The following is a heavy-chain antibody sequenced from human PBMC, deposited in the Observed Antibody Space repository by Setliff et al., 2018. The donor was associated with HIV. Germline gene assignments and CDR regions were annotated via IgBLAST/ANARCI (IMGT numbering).Heavy chain of an antibody. D-gene: IGHD3-22*01. CDR1: GYTFTDHY. V-gene: IGHV1-2*02. Sequence: ASVKVSCKTSGYTFTDHYIHWVRQAPGQGLEWMGWINCKSGDTKYAQKFQGRVTMARDTSASTAYMELSSLRSEDMGVYYCASEMYYYDSSGYYWGDAFDIWGQGTMVTVSS. CDR2: INCKSGDT. J-gene: IGHJ3*02. CDR3: ASEMYYYDSSGYYWGDAFDI.